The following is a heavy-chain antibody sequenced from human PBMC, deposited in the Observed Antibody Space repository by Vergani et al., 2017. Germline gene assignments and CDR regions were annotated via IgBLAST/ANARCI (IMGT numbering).Heavy chain of an antibody. Sequence: QVQLVQSGAEVKKPGSSVKVSCKASGGTFSSYAISWVRQAPGQGLEWMGGIIPIFGTANYAQKFQGRVTITADESTSTANMELSSLRSEDTAVYYCARRIVVVPAAALYYYYYYMDVWGQGTLVTVSS. J-gene: IGHJ6*03. V-gene: IGHV1-69*01. CDR3: ARRIVVVPAAALYYYYYYMDV. D-gene: IGHD2-2*01. CDR1: GGTFSSYA. CDR2: IIPIFGTA.